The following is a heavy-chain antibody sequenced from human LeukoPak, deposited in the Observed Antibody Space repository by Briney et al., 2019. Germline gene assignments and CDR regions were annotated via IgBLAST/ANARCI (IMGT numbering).Heavy chain of an antibody. J-gene: IGHJ4*02. V-gene: IGHV5-51*01. CDR2: IHPGESDT. CDR1: AHSLTSYW. CDR3: ASLDEELELRE. Sequence: GQSVQISSQGSAHSLTSYWIGWVRPVPGKGREWMGIIHPGESDTSYNPSFQGQVTSSDDKSISTAYLQWSSLKDSDTAMYYCASLDEELELREWGQGPLVTVSS. D-gene: IGHD1-7*01.